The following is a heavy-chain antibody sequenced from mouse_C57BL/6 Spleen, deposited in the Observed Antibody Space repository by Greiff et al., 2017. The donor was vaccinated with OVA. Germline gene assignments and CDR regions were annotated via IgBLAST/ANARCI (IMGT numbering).Heavy chain of an antibody. J-gene: IGHJ1*03. CDR1: GFSFNTYA. CDR2: IRSKSNNYAT. Sequence: EVKVEESGGGLVQPKGSLKLSCAASGFSFNTYAMNWVRQAPGKGLEWVARIRSKSNNYATYYADSVKDRFTISRDDSESMLYLQMNNLKTEDTAMYYCVRQRGIYYGYDGEWYFDVWGTGTTVTVSS. D-gene: IGHD2-2*01. CDR3: VRQRGIYYGYDGEWYFDV. V-gene: IGHV10-1*01.